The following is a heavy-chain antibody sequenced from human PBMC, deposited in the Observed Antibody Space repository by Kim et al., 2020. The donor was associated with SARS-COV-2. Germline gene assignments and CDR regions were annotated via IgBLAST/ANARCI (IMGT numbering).Heavy chain of an antibody. V-gene: IGHV4-59*01. D-gene: IGHD3-22*01. CDR3: ARDGYYYDSSGYYL. Sequence: NPSLKSRVTISVDTSKNQFSLKLSSVTAADTAVYYCARDGYYYDSSGYYLWGQGTLVTVSS. J-gene: IGHJ5*02.